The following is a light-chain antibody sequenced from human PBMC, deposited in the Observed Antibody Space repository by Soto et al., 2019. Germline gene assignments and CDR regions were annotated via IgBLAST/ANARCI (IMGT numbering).Light chain of an antibody. Sequence: DTVMTQSPDTLAVSLGERATINCKSSQSVLYSSNNKNYLAWYQQKPGQPPKLLIYWTSTRESGVPDRFSGSESGTDFTHTISSLQAEDVAVYYCQQYYTTPPTFGGGTKVEIK. V-gene: IGKV4-1*01. CDR3: QQYYTTPPT. J-gene: IGKJ4*01. CDR1: QSVLYSSNNKNY. CDR2: WTS.